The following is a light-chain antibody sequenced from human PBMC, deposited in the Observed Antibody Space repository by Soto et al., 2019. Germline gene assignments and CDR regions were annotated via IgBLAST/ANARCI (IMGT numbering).Light chain of an antibody. CDR3: QQYNSYWWT. CDR2: DAS. V-gene: IGKV1-5*01. J-gene: IGKJ1*01. Sequence: IQLSQSPSSLSASVGDRVTITCRASQSISSWLAWYQQKPGKAPKLLIYDASSLESGVPSRFSGSGSGTEFTLTISSLQPDDFATYYCQQYNSYWWTFGQGTKVDI. CDR1: QSISSW.